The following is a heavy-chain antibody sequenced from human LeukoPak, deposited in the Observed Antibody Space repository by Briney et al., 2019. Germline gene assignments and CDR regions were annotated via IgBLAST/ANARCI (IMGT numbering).Heavy chain of an antibody. J-gene: IGHJ3*02. CDR1: GYSISSGYY. V-gene: IGHV4-38-2*02. D-gene: IGHD2-15*01. CDR3: ARAETGIVVVVAATKPYAFDI. CDR2: IYHSGST. Sequence: KPSETLSLTCTVSGYSISSGYYWGWTRQPPGKGLEWIGSIYHSGSTYYNPSLKSRVTISVDTSKNQFSLKLSSVTAADTAVYYCARAETGIVVVVAATKPYAFDIWGQGTMVTVS.